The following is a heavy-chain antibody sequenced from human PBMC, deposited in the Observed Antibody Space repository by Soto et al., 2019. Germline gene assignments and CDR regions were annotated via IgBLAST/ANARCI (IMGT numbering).Heavy chain of an antibody. CDR2: IRSKANSYAT. V-gene: IGHV3-73*01. Sequence: GGSLRLSCAASGFTFSGSAMHWVRQASGKGLEWVGRIRSKANSYATADAASGKGRFTISRDDSKNTAYLQMNSLKTEDTAVYYCGVAVAGLPDHRYYYYGMDVWGQGTTVTVSS. D-gene: IGHD6-19*01. CDR3: GVAVAGLPDHRYYYYGMDV. J-gene: IGHJ6*02. CDR1: GFTFSGSA.